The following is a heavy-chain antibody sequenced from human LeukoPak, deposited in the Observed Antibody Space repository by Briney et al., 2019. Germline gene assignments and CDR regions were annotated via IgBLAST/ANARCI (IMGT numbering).Heavy chain of an antibody. CDR2: TYYRSKWCN. CDR1: GDSVSKNSAD. CDR3: ARRLQQLVQKTFDY. Sequence: SQTLSLTCAISGDSVSKNSADWIWLRQSPSRGLEWLGRTYYRSKWCNDYAVSVKSRMTINPDTSENQFSLQLNSVTPEDAAVYYCARRLQQLVQKTFDYWGQGTLVTVSS. D-gene: IGHD6-13*01. V-gene: IGHV6-1*01. J-gene: IGHJ4*02.